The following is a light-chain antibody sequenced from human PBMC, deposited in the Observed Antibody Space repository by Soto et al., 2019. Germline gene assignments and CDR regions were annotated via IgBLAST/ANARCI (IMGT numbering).Light chain of an antibody. J-gene: IGKJ3*01. CDR3: QKYKNAPFT. CDR1: QSVSTS. V-gene: IGKV3-11*01. Sequence: EIELTQSPATLSLSPGERATLSCRASQSVSTSLAWYQQKPGQAPRLLIYDASNRATGIPARFSGSGSGTDFTLTITSLQSEDFATYYCQKYKNAPFTFGPGTKVDV. CDR2: DAS.